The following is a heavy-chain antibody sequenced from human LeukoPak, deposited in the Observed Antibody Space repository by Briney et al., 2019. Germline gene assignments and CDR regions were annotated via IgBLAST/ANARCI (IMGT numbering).Heavy chain of an antibody. Sequence: GGSLRLSCAASKFTFSHYGMHWVRQAPGKGLEWVAVIWNDGGSQYYADSVKGRFTVSRDNSQKTLYLQMNSLRPEDTAVYYCAKDAERGFDYSNSLEKWGQGTLVTVSS. J-gene: IGHJ4*02. V-gene: IGHV3-33*06. D-gene: IGHD4-11*01. CDR1: KFTFSHYG. CDR2: IWNDGGSQ. CDR3: AKDAERGFDYSNSLEK.